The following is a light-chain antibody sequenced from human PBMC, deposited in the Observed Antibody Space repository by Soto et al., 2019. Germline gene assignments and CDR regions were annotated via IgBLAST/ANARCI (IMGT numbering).Light chain of an antibody. J-gene: IGKJ2*01. V-gene: IGKV1-39*01. CDR1: QNINNY. CDR2: AAT. Sequence: DIQMTQSPSSLSASVGDRVTITCRGSQNINNYLNWYQQKPGKAPKLLIYAATHLQSGVPSRFRGTTSGTDFTLTISSLQPEDSATYHCQQSYGTPYTFGQGTKLEIK. CDR3: QQSYGTPYT.